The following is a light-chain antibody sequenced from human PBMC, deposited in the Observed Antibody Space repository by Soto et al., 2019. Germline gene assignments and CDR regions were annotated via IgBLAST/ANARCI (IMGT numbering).Light chain of an antibody. V-gene: IGKV1-5*03. CDR1: QSISSW. CDR2: KAS. CDR3: QKYNSYRWT. J-gene: IGKJ1*01. Sequence: DIQMTQSPSTLSASVGDRVTITCRVSQSISSWLAWYQQKPGKAPKLLIYKASSLESGVPSRFSGSGSGTEFTLTISSLQPDDFATYYCQKYNSYRWTFGQGTKVEIK.